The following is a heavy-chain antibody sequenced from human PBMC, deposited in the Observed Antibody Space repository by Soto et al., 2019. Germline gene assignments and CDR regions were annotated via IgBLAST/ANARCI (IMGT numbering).Heavy chain of an antibody. Sequence: HVQLLQSGAEVKKPGSSVKVSCHASGDTFSTHTITWVRQAPGQGLEWVGRIIPLLGMTDYAQRFQGRITLTEDKSTSTAYLVLSGLRPEDTALYYCARDQYCSVSTCFGSPDVWGTGTTVTVSS. D-gene: IGHD2-15*01. V-gene: IGHV1-69*08. CDR2: IIPLLGMT. CDR1: GDTFSTHT. J-gene: IGHJ6*03. CDR3: ARDQYCSVSTCFGSPDV.